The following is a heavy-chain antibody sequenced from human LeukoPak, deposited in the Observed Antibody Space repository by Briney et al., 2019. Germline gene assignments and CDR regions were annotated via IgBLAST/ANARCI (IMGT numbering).Heavy chain of an antibody. CDR2: ISYDGSNK. Sequence: GGSLRLSCAASGFTFSSYGMHWVRQAPGKGLEWVAVISYDGSNKYYADSVKGRFTISRDNSKNTLYLQMNSLRAEDTAVYYCAKDAGWNDFWSGYYYWGQGTLVTVSS. CDR3: AKDAGWNDFWSGYYY. D-gene: IGHD3-3*01. V-gene: IGHV3-30*18. J-gene: IGHJ4*02. CDR1: GFTFSSYG.